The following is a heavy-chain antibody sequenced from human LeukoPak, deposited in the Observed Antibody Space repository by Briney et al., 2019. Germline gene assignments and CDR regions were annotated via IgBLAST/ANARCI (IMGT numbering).Heavy chain of an antibody. CDR2: INPNSGGT. D-gene: IGHD3-22*01. J-gene: IGHJ4*02. Sequence: ASVKVSCKASGYTFTCYYMHWVRQAPGQGLEWMGRINPNSGGTNYAQKFQGRVTMTRDTSISTAYMELSRLRSDDTAVYYCARERRYYDSSGYPRIFDYWGQGTLVTVSS. CDR1: GYTFTCYY. V-gene: IGHV1-2*06. CDR3: ARERRYYDSSGYPRIFDY.